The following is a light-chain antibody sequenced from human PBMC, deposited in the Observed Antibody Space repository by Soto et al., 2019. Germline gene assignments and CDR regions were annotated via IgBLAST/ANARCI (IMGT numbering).Light chain of an antibody. J-gene: IGLJ1*01. CDR2: EGS. Sequence: QSALTQPASVSGSPGQSITISCTGTSSDVGRYNIVSWYQQHPGKAPKLMIYEGSKRPSGVSNRFSGSKSGNTASLTISGLQAEDEADYYCCSYAGSSTYVFGTGTKLIVL. CDR1: SSDVGRYNI. CDR3: CSYAGSSTYV. V-gene: IGLV2-23*01.